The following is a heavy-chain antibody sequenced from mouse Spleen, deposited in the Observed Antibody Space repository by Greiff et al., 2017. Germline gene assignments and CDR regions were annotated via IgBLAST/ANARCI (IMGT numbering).Heavy chain of an antibody. CDR1: GYTFTSYW. Sequence: QVQLQQPGAELVMPGASVKLSCKASGYTFTSYWMHWVKQRPGQGLEWIGEIDPSDSYTNYNQKFKGKATLTVDKSSSTAYMQLSSLTSEDSAVYYCARCTTVIGAMDYWGQGTSVTVSS. J-gene: IGHJ4*01. CDR3: ARCTTVIGAMDY. V-gene: IGHV1-69*01. D-gene: IGHD1-1*01. CDR2: IDPSDSYT.